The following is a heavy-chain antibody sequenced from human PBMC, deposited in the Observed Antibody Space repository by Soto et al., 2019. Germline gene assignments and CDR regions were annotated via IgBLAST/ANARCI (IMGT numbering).Heavy chain of an antibody. CDR1: GYSFTGYS. D-gene: IGHD2-2*01. Sequence: SVKVSCKASGYSFTGYSMHWVRQAPGQGLEWMGRIIPILGIANYAQKFQGRVTITADKSTSTAYMELSSLRSEDTAAYYCARDSDDIVVVPAANGWFDPWGQGTLVTVSS. V-gene: IGHV1-69*04. J-gene: IGHJ5*02. CDR2: IIPILGIA. CDR3: ARDSDDIVVVPAANGWFDP.